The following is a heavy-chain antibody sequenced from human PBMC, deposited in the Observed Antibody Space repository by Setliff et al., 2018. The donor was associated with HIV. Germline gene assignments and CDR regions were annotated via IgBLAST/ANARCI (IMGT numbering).Heavy chain of an antibody. J-gene: IGHJ4*02. CDR3: AKDTQTGCYDY. Sequence: PGGSLRLSCAASGFTFDDYTMHWVRQAPGKGPEWVSLISCDGYNTYYADSVKGRFTISRDNSKNSLYLQLNSLTTEDTAFYYCAKDTQTGCYDYWGQGTLVTVSS. V-gene: IGHV3-43*01. CDR2: ISCDGYNT. CDR1: GFTFDDYT. D-gene: IGHD2-15*01.